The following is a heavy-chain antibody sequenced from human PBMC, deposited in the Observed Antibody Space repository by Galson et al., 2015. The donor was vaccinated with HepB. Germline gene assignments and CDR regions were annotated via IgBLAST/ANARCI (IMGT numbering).Heavy chain of an antibody. Sequence: SLRLSCAASGFTFSSYAMSWVRQAPGKGLEWVSAISGSGGSTYYADSVKGRFTISRDNSKNTLYLQMNSLRAEDTAVYYCAKVSGMEGAVLEWLLSLYYFDYWGQGTLVTVSS. CDR1: GFTFSSYA. D-gene: IGHD3-3*01. J-gene: IGHJ4*02. V-gene: IGHV3-23*01. CDR3: AKVSGMEGAVLEWLLSLYYFDY. CDR2: ISGSGGST.